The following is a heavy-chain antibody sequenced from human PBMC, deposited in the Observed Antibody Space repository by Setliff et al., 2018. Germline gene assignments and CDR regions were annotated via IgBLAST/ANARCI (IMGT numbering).Heavy chain of an antibody. CDR1: GFSFRSYW. CDR2: IRNDGATT. CDR3: ARDRIAAADAIHYYYFAMDV. Sequence: AGGSLRLSCEASGFSFRSYWMNWVRQAPGKGLEWLSNIRNDGATTSYADSVKGRFTISRDNAKNSLYLQMNSLRAEDTAVYYCARDRIAAADAIHYYYFAMDVWGQGTTVTVSS. J-gene: IGHJ6*02. V-gene: IGHV3-48*04. D-gene: IGHD6-13*01.